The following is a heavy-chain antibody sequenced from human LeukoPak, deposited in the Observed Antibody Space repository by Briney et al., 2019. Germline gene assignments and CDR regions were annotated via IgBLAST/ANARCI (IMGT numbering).Heavy chain of an antibody. CDR3: ARTPSYCISSSCYRDAFDI. J-gene: IGHJ3*02. CDR2: IYHSWST. D-gene: IGHD2-2*02. Sequence: SETLSLTCAASGDSLSRGEYSWGWIRQPPGKGLEWIGYIYHSWSTSYHPSLKSRVAISVDRSKNQFSLKVRSVTAADSAVYYCARTPSYCISSSCYRDAFDIWGQGTMVTASS. V-gene: IGHV4-30-2*01. CDR1: GDSLSRGEYS.